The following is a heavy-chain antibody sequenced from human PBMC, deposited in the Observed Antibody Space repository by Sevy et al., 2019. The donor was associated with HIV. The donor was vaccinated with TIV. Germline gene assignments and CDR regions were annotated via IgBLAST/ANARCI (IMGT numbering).Heavy chain of an antibody. D-gene: IGHD2-2*01. CDR2: IKRDGSEK. CDR3: ARDCSSASCLWGMDV. CDR1: GFSFSNYW. V-gene: IGHV3-7*03. J-gene: IGHJ6*02. Sequence: GGSLRLYCAASGFSFSNYWMSWVRQAPGKGLEWVANIKRDGSEKYYVASVKGRFTISRDNAKTSLFLQMNSLRGEDTAVYYCARDCSSASCLWGMDVWGQGTTVTVSS.